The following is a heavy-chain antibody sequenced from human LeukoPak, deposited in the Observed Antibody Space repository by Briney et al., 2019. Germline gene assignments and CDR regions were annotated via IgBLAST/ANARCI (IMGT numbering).Heavy chain of an antibody. D-gene: IGHD1-26*01. J-gene: IGHJ5*02. CDR3: ARVGSALPIVGATWFDP. V-gene: IGHV1-69*13. CDR1: GGTFISYA. CDR2: IIPIFGTA. Sequence: ASVKVSCKASGGTFISYAISWVRQAPGQGLEWMGGIIPIFGTANYAQKFQGRVTITADESTSTAYMELSSLRSEDTAVYYCARVGSALPIVGATWFDPWGQGTLVTVSS.